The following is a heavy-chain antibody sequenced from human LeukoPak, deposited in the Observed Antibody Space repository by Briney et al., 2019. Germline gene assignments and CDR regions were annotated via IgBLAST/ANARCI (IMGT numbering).Heavy chain of an antibody. Sequence: GGSLRLSCAASGFSFINAWMTWVRQAPGKGLEWIGRIKNEIDGGTIHYAAPVKGRFTISRDDSKNTLYLQMTSLKTEDTAVYYCITNRMYSGYDTPDYWGQGTLVTVSS. CDR2: IKNEIDGGTI. D-gene: IGHD5-12*01. CDR1: GFSFINAW. V-gene: IGHV3-15*01. CDR3: ITNRMYSGYDTPDY. J-gene: IGHJ4*02.